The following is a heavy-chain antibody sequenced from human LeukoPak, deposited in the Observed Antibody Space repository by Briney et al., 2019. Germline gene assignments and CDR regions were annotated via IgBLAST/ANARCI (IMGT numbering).Heavy chain of an antibody. Sequence: GGSLRLSCAASGFTFSVYYMSWVREAPGKGLEWVSYISSSGSTICYADSVKGRFTISRDNAKNSLYLQMNSLRAEDTAVYYCARDSGANGDDYWGQGTLVTVSS. CDR2: ISSSGSTI. CDR1: GFTFSVYY. J-gene: IGHJ4*02. V-gene: IGHV3-11*01. CDR3: ARDSGANGDDY. D-gene: IGHD4-17*01.